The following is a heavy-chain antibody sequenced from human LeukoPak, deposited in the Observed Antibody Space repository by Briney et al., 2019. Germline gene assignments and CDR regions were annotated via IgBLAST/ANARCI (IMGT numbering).Heavy chain of an antibody. CDR2: ISSSGSTI. Sequence: GGSLRLSCAASGFTFSDYYMSWIRQAPGKGLEWVSYISSSGSTIYYADSVKGRFTISRDNAKNSLYLQMNSLRAEDTAVYYCAKDQGYCSGGSCYLDYWAREPWSPSPQ. J-gene: IGHJ4*02. CDR3: AKDQGYCSGGSCYLDY. CDR1: GFTFSDYY. V-gene: IGHV3-11*04. D-gene: IGHD2-15*01.